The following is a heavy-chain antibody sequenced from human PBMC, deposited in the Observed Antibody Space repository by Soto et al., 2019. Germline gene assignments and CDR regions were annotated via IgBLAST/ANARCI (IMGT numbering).Heavy chain of an antibody. Sequence: SETLSLTCTVSGGSISSSSYYWGWIRQPPGKGLEWIGSIYYSGSTYYNTSLKSRVTISVDTSKNQFSLKLSSVTAADTAVYNCARQSARAYYYDSSGYYVLSWFDPWGQGTLVTVSS. V-gene: IGHV4-39*01. CDR3: ARQSARAYYYDSSGYYVLSWFDP. CDR1: GGSISSSSYY. CDR2: IYYSGST. D-gene: IGHD3-22*01. J-gene: IGHJ5*02.